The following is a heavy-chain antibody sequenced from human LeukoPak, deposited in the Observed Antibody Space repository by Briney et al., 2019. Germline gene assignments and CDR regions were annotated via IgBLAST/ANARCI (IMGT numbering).Heavy chain of an antibody. Sequence: GGSLRLSCAASGFSFSSYAMSWVRQAPGKGLKWVSGISGSGGSTYYADSVEGRFTISRDNSKNTLYLQMNSLRAEDTAVYYCAKDTSLYDLYVFDIWGQGTMVSV. D-gene: IGHD3-16*01. J-gene: IGHJ3*02. CDR2: ISGSGGST. V-gene: IGHV3-23*01. CDR1: GFSFSSYA. CDR3: AKDTSLYDLYVFDI.